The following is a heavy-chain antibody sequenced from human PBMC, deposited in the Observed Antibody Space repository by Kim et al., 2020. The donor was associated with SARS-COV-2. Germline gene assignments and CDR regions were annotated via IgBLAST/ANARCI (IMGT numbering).Heavy chain of an antibody. Sequence: ASVKVSCKASGYTFTSYGISWVRQAPGQGLEWMGWISAYNGNTNYAQKLQGRVTMTTDTSTSTAYMELRSLRSDDTAVYYCARESPLLNYDFWSGYYGKYYFDYWGQGTLVTVSS. J-gene: IGHJ4*02. CDR1: GYTFTSYG. CDR2: ISAYNGNT. D-gene: IGHD3-3*01. V-gene: IGHV1-18*01. CDR3: ARESPLLNYDFWSGYYGKYYFDY.